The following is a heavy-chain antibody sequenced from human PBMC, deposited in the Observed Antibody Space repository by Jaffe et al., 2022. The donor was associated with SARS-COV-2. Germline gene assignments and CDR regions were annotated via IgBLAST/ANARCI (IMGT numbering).Heavy chain of an antibody. CDR3: AREVSYQRVYVMDV. J-gene: IGHJ6*02. CDR1: GYSFTAFF. D-gene: IGHD5-18*01. Sequence: QEQLVQSGAEVRRPGASVKVSCKASGYSFTAFFMHWVRLAPGQGLEWVGRISPYNGGTTYAEKFQGRVTVTRDTSIDTVYMELSGLGSDDSARYYCAREVSYQRVYVMDVWGQGTTVTVSS. CDR2: ISPYNGGT. V-gene: IGHV1-2*06.